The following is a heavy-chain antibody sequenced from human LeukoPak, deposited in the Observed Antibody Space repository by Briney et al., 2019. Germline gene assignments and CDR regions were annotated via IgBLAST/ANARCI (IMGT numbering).Heavy chain of an antibody. D-gene: IGHD3-22*01. CDR1: GGSISSGGYY. J-gene: IGHJ4*02. V-gene: IGHV4-30-2*01. Sequence: PSETLSLTCTVSGGSISSGGYYWSWIRQPPGKGLEWIGYIYHSGSTYYNPSLKSRVTISVDRSKNQFSLKLSSVTAADTAVYYCARGSSSGYYGDYFDYWGQGTLVTVSS. CDR3: ARGSSSGYYGDYFDY. CDR2: IYHSGST.